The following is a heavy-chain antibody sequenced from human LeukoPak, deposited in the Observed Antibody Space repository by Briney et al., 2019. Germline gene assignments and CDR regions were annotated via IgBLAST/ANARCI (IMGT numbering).Heavy chain of an antibody. D-gene: IGHD3-10*01. Sequence: LPGGSLRLSRAASGFTFSSYAMSWVRQAPGKGLEWVSAISGSGGSTYYADSVKGRFTISRDNSKNTLYLQMNSLRAEDTAVYYCAKAGVFMVRGVSFDYWGQGTLVTVSS. V-gene: IGHV3-23*01. CDR3: AKAGVFMVRGVSFDY. J-gene: IGHJ4*02. CDR1: GFTFSSYA. CDR2: ISGSGGST.